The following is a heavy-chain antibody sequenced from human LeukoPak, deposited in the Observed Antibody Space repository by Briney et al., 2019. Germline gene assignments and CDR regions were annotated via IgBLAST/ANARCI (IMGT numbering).Heavy chain of an antibody. CDR2: INPSGGST. D-gene: IGHD3-3*01. V-gene: IGHV1-46*01. J-gene: IGHJ6*02. Sequence: ASVTVSCMTCGYTFTIYYMHWVRQAPGQGLEWMGIINPSGGSTSYAHKFQGRVTMIRDTSTSTVYMELSSLRSEDTAVYYCAREIGRRAYYDFWRGPYYYGMDVWGQGTTVTVSS. CDR3: AREIGRRAYYDFWRGPYYYGMDV. CDR1: GYTFTIYY.